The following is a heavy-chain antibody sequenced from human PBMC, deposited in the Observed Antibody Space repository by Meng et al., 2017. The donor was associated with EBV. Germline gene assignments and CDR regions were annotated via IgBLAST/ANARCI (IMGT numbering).Heavy chain of an antibody. Sequence: VQLVQCGAEVKEPWALCMGSWTAFGTIFTGYYRYWVRQTPGQGREWMVRNNPNSGGTNYTPKFKGRVTMTRDTSISTAYMELSRLRSDDTAVYYCARVGIAVAGKGDYWGQGTLVTVSS. CDR3: ARVGIAVAGKGDY. J-gene: IGHJ4*02. V-gene: IGHV1-2*06. CDR2: NNPNSGGT. D-gene: IGHD6-19*01. CDR1: GTIFTGYY.